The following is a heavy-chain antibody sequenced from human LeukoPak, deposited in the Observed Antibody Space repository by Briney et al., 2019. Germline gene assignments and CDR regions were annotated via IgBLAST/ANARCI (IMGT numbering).Heavy chain of an antibody. CDR1: GFTFSGYA. V-gene: IGHV3-23*01. D-gene: IGHD3-22*01. Sequence: GGSLRLSCAASGFTFSGYAMRWVRQAPGKGLEWVSSITSSGTATYYADSVKGRFTISRDNSDNTLYLQMNSLRAEDTAVYDCAKDRPNYYGSNGHYYKLNGDCWGQGTLVTVSS. CDR2: ITSSGTAT. J-gene: IGHJ4*02. CDR3: AKDRPNYYGSNGHYYKLNGDC.